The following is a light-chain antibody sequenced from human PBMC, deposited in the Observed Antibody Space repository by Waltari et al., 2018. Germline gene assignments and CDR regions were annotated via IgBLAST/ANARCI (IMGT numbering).Light chain of an antibody. Sequence: QAALTQPASVSGSPGQSIIISCSGTTSDVGNYKFVSWYQKHPGKAPKLMIHEVSQRPSGVSDRFSGSRSGNTASLTISGLQAEDEADYYCCSYAGSGTYVFGGGTKVTVL. CDR3: CSYAGSGTYV. CDR1: TSDVGNYKF. CDR2: EVS. J-gene: IGLJ1*01. V-gene: IGLV2-23*02.